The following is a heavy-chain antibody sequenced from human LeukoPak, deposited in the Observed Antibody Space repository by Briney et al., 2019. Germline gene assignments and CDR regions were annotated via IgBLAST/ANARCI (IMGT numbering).Heavy chain of an antibody. D-gene: IGHD6-13*01. CDR3: ARDHQGSSWPNWFDP. V-gene: IGHV4-59*01. CDR1: GGSISSYY. Sequence: SETLSLTCTVSGGSISSYYWSWIRQPPGKGLEWIGYIYYSGSTNYNPSLKSRVTISVDTSKNQFSLKLSSVTAADTAVYYCARDHQGSSWPNWFDPWGQGTLVTVSS. CDR2: IYYSGST. J-gene: IGHJ5*02.